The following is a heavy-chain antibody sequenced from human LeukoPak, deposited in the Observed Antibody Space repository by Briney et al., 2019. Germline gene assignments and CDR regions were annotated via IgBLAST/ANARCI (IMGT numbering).Heavy chain of an antibody. CDR2: ISDSGRNT. CDR1: TFTFSIYA. D-gene: IGHD2-2*01. Sequence: PAGSLRLSCAASTFTFSIYAMNWVRQAPGKGLEWVSVISDSGRNTYYSDSVKGRFTISRDNSESTVYLQMISLTAEDTAQYYCATGCVGSPNCQTTGYDHWGQGTLVTVSS. J-gene: IGHJ4*02. V-gene: IGHV3-23*01. CDR3: ATGCVGSPNCQTTGYDH.